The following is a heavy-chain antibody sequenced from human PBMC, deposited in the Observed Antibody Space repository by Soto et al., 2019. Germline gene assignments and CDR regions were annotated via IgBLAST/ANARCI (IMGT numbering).Heavy chain of an antibody. CDR2: IIPIFGTA. CDR3: ARVVLGQYYYYYMDV. CDR1: GGTFSSYA. J-gene: IGHJ6*03. D-gene: IGHD2-8*01. Sequence: ASVKVSCKASGGTFSSYAISWVRQAPGQGLEWMGGIIPIFGTANYAQKFQGRVTITADESTSTAYMELSSLRSEDTAVYYCARVVLGQYYYYYMDVWGKGTTVTVSS. V-gene: IGHV1-69*13.